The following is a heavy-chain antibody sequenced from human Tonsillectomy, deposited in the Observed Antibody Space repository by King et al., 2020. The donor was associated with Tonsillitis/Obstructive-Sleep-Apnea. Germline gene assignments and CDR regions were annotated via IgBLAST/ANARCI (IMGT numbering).Heavy chain of an antibody. J-gene: IGHJ2*01. CDR3: ARRSPSMAGSYWYLDL. D-gene: IGHD6-19*01. V-gene: IGHV3-20*04. Sequence: VQLVESGGGVVRPGGSLRLSCTASGFTFDDHGMSWVRQAPGKGLEWVSGINWKGAGTGYADSVKGRFTISRDNAKNSLYLQMNSLRAEDTALYCWARRSPSMAGSYWYLDLWGRGTLVTVP. CDR2: INWKGAGT. CDR1: GFTFDDHG.